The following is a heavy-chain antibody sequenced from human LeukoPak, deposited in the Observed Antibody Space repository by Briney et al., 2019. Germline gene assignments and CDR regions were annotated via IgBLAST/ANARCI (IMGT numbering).Heavy chain of an antibody. V-gene: IGHV3-21*01. CDR2: ISSSSSYI. CDR3: ARAKRNGFDI. J-gene: IGHJ3*02. CDR1: GFTFRFSG. Sequence: PGGSLRLSCAASGFTFRFSGMNWVRQAPGKGLEWVSSISSSSSYIYYADSVKGRFTISRDNAKNSLYLQMNSLRAEDTAVYYCARAKRNGFDIWGQGTMVTVSS.